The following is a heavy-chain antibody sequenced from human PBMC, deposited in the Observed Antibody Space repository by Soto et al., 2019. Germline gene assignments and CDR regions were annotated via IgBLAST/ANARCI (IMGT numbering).Heavy chain of an antibody. Sequence: EVQLVESGGGLVQPGGSLRLSCAASGFTFSNCGMNWVRQTPGKGLEWVSYISDSGATKHYADSVKGRFTISRDNGKDSLYLQMNSLRDEDTAVYFCAWCSRNSCYSYGVDVWGQGATVTVSS. V-gene: IGHV3-48*02. CDR2: ISDSGATK. CDR3: AWCSRNSCYSYGVDV. J-gene: IGHJ6*02. D-gene: IGHD2-15*01. CDR1: GFTFSNCG.